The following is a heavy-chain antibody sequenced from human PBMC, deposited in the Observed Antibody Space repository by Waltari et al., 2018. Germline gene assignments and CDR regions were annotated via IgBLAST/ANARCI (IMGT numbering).Heavy chain of an antibody. CDR2: IIPIFATA. V-gene: IGHV1-69*13. D-gene: IGHD2-2*01. CDR3: ASSSTSQYYYYYYMDV. CDR1: GGTFSSYA. Sequence: QVQLVQSGAEVKKPGSSVKVSCKASGGTFSSYAITWVRQAPGQGLEWMGRIIPIFATANYAQKFQGRVTITADKSTSTAYMELSSLRSEDTAVYYCASSSTSQYYYYYYMDVWGKGTTVTISS. J-gene: IGHJ6*03.